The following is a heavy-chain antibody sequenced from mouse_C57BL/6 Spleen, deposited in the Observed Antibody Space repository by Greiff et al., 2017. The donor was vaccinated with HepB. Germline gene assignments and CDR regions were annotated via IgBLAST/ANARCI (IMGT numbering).Heavy chain of an antibody. CDR2: IYPGDGDT. CDR3: AACYSNPYYAMDD. Sequence: VQLQQSGPELVKPGASVKISCKASGYAFSSSWMNWVKQRPGKGLEWIGRIYPGDGDTNYNGKFKGKATLTADKSSSTAYMQLSSLTSEDSAVYFCAACYSNPYYAMDDWGQGTSVTVSS. J-gene: IGHJ4*01. D-gene: IGHD2-5*01. CDR1: GYAFSSSW. V-gene: IGHV1-82*01.